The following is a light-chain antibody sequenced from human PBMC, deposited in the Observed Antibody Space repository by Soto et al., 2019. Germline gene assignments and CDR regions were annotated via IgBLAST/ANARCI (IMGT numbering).Light chain of an antibody. CDR1: QSVLYSSNNKNY. CDR2: WAS. CDR3: QQYYSTPS. Sequence: DIVMTQSPDSLAVSLGERATINCKSSQSVLYSSNNKNYLAWYQQKPGQPLKLLTYWASTRESGVPDRFSGSGSGTDFPLTISSLQAEDVAVYYCQQYYSTPSFGQGTKLEIK. J-gene: IGKJ2*01. V-gene: IGKV4-1*01.